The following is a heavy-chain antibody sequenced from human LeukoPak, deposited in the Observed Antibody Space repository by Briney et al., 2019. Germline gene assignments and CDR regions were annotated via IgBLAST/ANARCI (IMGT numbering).Heavy chain of an antibody. CDR1: GGSISSYY. V-gene: IGHV4-59*01. J-gene: IGHJ6*02. Sequence: PSETLSLTCTVSGGSISSYYWSWIRQPPGKGLEWIGYIYYSGSTNYHPSLKSRVTISVDTSKNQFSLKLSSVTAADTAVYYCARAGVRLGYYGMDVWGQGTTVTVSS. CDR3: ARAGVRLGYYGMDV. D-gene: IGHD3-10*01. CDR2: IYYSGST.